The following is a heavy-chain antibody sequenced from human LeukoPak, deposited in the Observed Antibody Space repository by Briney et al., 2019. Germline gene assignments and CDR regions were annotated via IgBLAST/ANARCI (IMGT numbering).Heavy chain of an antibody. CDR1: GGSFSGYY. CDR2: INHSGST. CDR3: ARGPVLLWFGESHFDY. V-gene: IGHV4-34*01. J-gene: IGHJ4*02. Sequence: SETLSLNCAVYGGSFSGYYWSWLRQPPGKGLEWIGEINHSGSTNYTPSFKSRVTISVDTSKNQFSLKLSSVTAADTAVYYCARGPVLLWFGESHFDYWGQGTLVTVSS. D-gene: IGHD3-10*01.